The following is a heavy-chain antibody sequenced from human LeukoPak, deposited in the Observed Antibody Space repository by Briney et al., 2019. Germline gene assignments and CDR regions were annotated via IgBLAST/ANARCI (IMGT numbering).Heavy chain of an antibody. D-gene: IGHD1-7*01. V-gene: IGHV6-1*01. CDR3: ARDSGDWNYVLFDY. Sequence: SQTLSLTCAISGDSFSSNSAAWNWIRQSPSRGLEWLGRTYYRSKWYNDYAVSVKSLITINPDTSKNQFSLQLNSVTPEDTAVYYCARDSGDWNYVLFDYWGQGTLVTVSS. CDR1: GDSFSSNSAA. CDR2: TYYRSKWYN. J-gene: IGHJ4*02.